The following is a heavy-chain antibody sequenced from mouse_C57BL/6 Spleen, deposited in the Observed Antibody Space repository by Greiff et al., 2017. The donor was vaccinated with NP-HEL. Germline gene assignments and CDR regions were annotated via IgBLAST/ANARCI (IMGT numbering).Heavy chain of an antibody. CDR3: AREDDGYTGNYFDY. Sequence: QVQLQQPGAELVKPGASVKLSCKASGYTFTSYWMHWVKQRPGQGLEWIGMIHPNSGSTNYNEKFKSKATLTVDKSSSTAYMQLSSLTSEDSAVYYCAREDDGYTGNYFDYWGQGTTLTVSS. D-gene: IGHD2-3*01. J-gene: IGHJ2*01. CDR2: IHPNSGST. CDR1: GYTFTSYW. V-gene: IGHV1-64*01.